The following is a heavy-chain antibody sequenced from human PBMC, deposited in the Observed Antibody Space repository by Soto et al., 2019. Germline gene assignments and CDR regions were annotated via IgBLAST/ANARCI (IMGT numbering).Heavy chain of an antibody. CDR2: IDSGSRYK. CDR1: GFTFSDYY. CDR3: PKGLLYGRDPPPSDY. V-gene: IGHV3-11*05. J-gene: IGHJ4*02. Sequence: QVQLVESGGVLVKPGGSLRLSCAASGFTFSDYYMSWFRRAPGKGLEWLSYIDSGSRYKNYADSVKGRSTISRDNAQNLLYFEVDSLTLEAPAPSLCPKGLLYGRDPPPSDYWGEGTGVTVSS. D-gene: IGHD4-17*01.